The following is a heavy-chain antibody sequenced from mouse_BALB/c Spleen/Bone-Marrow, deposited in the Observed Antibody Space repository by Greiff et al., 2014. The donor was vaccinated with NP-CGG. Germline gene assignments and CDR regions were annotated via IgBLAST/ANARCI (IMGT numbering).Heavy chain of an antibody. J-gene: IGHJ1*01. CDR3: ARGGLRYFDV. Sequence: EVQLVESGGGLVKPGGSLKLSCAASGFTFSSYAMSWVRQTPEKRLEWVASISSGGSTYYPDSVKGRFTTSRDNARNILYLQMSSLRSEDTAMYYCARGGLRYFDVWGAGTTVTVSS. CDR2: ISSGGST. CDR1: GFTFSSYA. V-gene: IGHV5-6-5*01. D-gene: IGHD3-2*02.